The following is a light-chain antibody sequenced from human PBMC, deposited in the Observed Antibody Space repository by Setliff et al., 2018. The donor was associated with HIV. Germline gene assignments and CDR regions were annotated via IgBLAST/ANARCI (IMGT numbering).Light chain of an antibody. CDR1: SSDVGSFNL. V-gene: IGLV2-14*02. Sequence: SALTQPASVSGSPGQSITISCTGTSSDVGSFNLVSWYQQDPGKAPKLMIYEVSKRPSGVSNRFSGSKSGNTASLTISGLQAEDEADYYCSSYTSSSARVLGTGTKVTVL. CDR2: EVS. J-gene: IGLJ1*01. CDR3: SSYTSSSARV.